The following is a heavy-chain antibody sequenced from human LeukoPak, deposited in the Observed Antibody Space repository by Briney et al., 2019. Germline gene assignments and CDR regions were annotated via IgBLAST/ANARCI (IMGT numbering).Heavy chain of an antibody. CDR2: IYTSGST. CDR3: ARGGTPMNWFDP. CDR1: GGSISSGSYY. Sequence: SQTLSLTCTVSGGSISSGSYYWSWIRQPAGKGLEWIGRIYTSGSTNYNPSLKSRVTISVDTSKNQFSLKLSSVTAADTAVYYCARGGTPMNWFDPWGQGTLVTVSS. V-gene: IGHV4-61*02. J-gene: IGHJ5*02.